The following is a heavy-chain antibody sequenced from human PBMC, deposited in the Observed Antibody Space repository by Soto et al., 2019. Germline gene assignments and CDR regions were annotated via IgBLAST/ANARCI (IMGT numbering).Heavy chain of an antibody. CDR2: ISRDGSSK. V-gene: IGHV3-30-3*01. Sequence: GGSLRLSCAAPGFTFSRYAMHWVRQAPGEGLEWVAVISRDGSSKYYGDSVKGRFTVSRDNSNNTLYLSMTSLRPDDTAVYYCAKEGYYDSSGYWGGAFDIWGQGTMVTVSS. CDR1: GFTFSRYA. D-gene: IGHD3-22*01. J-gene: IGHJ3*02. CDR3: AKEGYYDSSGYWGGAFDI.